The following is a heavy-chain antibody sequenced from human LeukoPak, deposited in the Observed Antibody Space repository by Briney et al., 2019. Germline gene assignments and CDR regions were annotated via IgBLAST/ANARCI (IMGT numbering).Heavy chain of an antibody. D-gene: IGHD3-10*01. V-gene: IGHV3-7*01. CDR3: ARAGQEWFGELGFDQ. CDR2: IKQGGSEK. Sequence: GSLRLSCAASGFTFSDYYMSWIRQAPGKGLEWVANIKQGGSEKYYVDSVKGRFTISRDNAKNSLYLQTNSLRAEDTAVYYCARAGQEWFGELGFDQWGQGTLVIVSS. J-gene: IGHJ4*02. CDR1: GFTFSDYY.